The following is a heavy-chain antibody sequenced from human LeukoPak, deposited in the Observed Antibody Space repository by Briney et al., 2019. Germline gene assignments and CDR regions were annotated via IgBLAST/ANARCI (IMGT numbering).Heavy chain of an antibody. D-gene: IGHD3-3*01. Sequence: TGGSLRLSCAASGFTFSNAWMSWVRQAPGKGPEWVGFIRRKANGGTTEYAASVKGRFTISRDDSKSIAYLQMNSLKTEDTAVYYCTSGLYYDSWSDLFDYWGQGTLVTVSS. CDR2: IRRKANGGTT. CDR1: GFTFSNAW. V-gene: IGHV3-49*04. CDR3: TSGLYYDSWSDLFDY. J-gene: IGHJ4*02.